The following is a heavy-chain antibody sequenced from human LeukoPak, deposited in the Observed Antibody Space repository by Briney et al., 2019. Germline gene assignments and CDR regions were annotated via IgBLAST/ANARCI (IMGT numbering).Heavy chain of an antibody. CDR3: ARALHDYGGNWENWFDP. D-gene: IGHD4-23*01. CDR2: MNPNSGNT. J-gene: IGHJ5*02. CDR1: GYTFTSYD. V-gene: IGHV1-8*01. Sequence: ASVKVSCKASGYTFTSYDINWVRQATGQGLEWMGWMNPNSGNTGYAQKFQGRVTMTRDTSISTAYMELSSLRSEDTAVYYCARALHDYGGNWENWFDPWGQGTLVTVSS.